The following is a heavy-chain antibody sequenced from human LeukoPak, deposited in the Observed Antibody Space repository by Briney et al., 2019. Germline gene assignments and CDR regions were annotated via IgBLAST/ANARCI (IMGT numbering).Heavy chain of an antibody. J-gene: IGHJ4*02. V-gene: IGHV1-46*01. CDR1: GYTFTSYY. CDR3: ARVFGSYWPAGATYYFDY. Sequence: GASVKVSCKASGYTFTSYYMHWVRQAPGQGLEWMGIINPSGGSTSYAQKFQGRVTMTRDTSTSTVYMELSSLRSEDTAVYYCARVFGSYWPAGATYYFDYWGQGTLVTVSS. CDR2: INPSGGST. D-gene: IGHD1-26*01.